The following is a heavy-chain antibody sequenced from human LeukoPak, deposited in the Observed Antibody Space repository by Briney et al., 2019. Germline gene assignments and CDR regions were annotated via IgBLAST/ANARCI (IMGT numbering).Heavy chain of an antibody. CDR2: ISFSVNTK. CDR3: ARGAYSSGWAYFDH. CDR1: GFTFSNAW. D-gene: IGHD6-19*01. Sequence: GGSLRLSCAASGFTFSNAWMSWVRQAPGKGLEWVSYISFSVNTKYYGDSVKGRFTISRDNAKNSLYLHMDSLRAEDTAVYYCARGAYSSGWAYFDHWGQGTLVTVSS. J-gene: IGHJ4*02. V-gene: IGHV3-11*04.